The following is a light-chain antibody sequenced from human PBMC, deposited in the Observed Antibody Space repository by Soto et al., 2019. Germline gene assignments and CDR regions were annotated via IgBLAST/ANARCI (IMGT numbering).Light chain of an antibody. CDR3: AVWIGSLNTVV. V-gene: IGLV1-44*01. Sequence: QSVVTQTPSASGTPGQRVTISCSGSSSNIGDSPVDWYQQVPGAAPKLLIYSTNQRPSGVPDRFSGSKSGTSASLAIGGLQSEDEAEYFCAVWIGSLNTVVFGGGTKVTVL. CDR1: SSNIGDSP. J-gene: IGLJ2*01. CDR2: STN.